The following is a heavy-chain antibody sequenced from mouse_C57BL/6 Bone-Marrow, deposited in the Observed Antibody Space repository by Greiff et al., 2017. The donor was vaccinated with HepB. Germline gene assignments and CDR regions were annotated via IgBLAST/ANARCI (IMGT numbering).Heavy chain of an antibody. Sequence: VQLVESGPELVKPGASVKISCKASGYAFSSSWMNWVKQRPGKGLEWIGRIYPGDGDTNYNGKFKGKATLTADKSSSTAYMQLSSLTSEDSAVYFCARGRALGLVYGDWYFDVWGTGTTVTVSS. CDR2: IYPGDGDT. CDR1: GYAFSSSW. CDR3: ARGRALGLVYGDWYFDV. V-gene: IGHV1-82*01. J-gene: IGHJ1*03. D-gene: IGHD1-2*01.